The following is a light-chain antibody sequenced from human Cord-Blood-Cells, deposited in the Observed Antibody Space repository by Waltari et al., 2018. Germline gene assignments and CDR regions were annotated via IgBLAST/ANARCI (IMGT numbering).Light chain of an antibody. J-gene: IGLJ1*01. Sequence: QSALTQTPSASGSPGQSVTISCSGTSRDVGGYTYVSWYQQHTVKAPKLMIYEVSKRPAGVPDRFSGSKSGNTASLTVSGLQAEDEADYYGSSYAGSNYVFGTGTKVTVL. V-gene: IGLV2-8*01. CDR1: SRDVGGYTY. CDR3: SSYAGSNYV. CDR2: EVS.